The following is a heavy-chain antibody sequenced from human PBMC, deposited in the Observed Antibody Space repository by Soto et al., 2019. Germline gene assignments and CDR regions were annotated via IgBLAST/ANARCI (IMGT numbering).Heavy chain of an antibody. V-gene: IGHV3-66*01. CDR2: ISSAGGT. CDR1: GITVTNCF. D-gene: IGHD3-3*01. Sequence: EVQLVESGGGLVQPGGSLRLSCAASGITVTNCFMTWVRQAPGKGLEWVSVISSAGGTYYADSVKGRFTISRDNYRNTLYLQMNTLRAEDAAVYYCARDALGGAYAFWHGGQGTLVTVSS. J-gene: IGHJ4*02. CDR3: ARDALGGAYAFWH.